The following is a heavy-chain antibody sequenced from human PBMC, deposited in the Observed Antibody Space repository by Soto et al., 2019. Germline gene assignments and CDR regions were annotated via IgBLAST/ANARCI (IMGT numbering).Heavy chain of an antibody. CDR1: GFTFSSYA. V-gene: IGHV3-74*01. CDR3: AREQYYFGMDV. Sequence: GGSLRLSCAASGFTFSSYAMSWVRQAPGKGLVWVSRINSDGSSASYADSVKGRFTISRDNAKNTLYLQMNSLRAEDTAVYYCAREQYYFGMDVWGQGTTVTVS. CDR2: INSDGSSA. J-gene: IGHJ6*02.